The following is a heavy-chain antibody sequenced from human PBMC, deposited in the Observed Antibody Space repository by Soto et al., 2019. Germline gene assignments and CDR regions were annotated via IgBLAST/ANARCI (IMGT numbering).Heavy chain of an antibody. D-gene: IGHD3-3*01. CDR1: GFTFSSYS. CDR3: ARATYYDFWSGYYGPVGDIDV. Sequence: PGGSLRLSCAASGFTFSSYSMNWVRQAPGKGLEWVSSISSSSSYIYYADSVKGRFTISRDNAKNSLYLQMNSLRAEDTAVYYCARATYYDFWSGYYGPVGDIDVWGQGTTVTVSS. V-gene: IGHV3-21*01. J-gene: IGHJ6*02. CDR2: ISSSSSYI.